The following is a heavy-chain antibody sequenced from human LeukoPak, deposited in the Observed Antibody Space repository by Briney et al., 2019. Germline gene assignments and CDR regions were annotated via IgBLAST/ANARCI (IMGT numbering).Heavy chain of an antibody. D-gene: IGHD3-10*01. CDR1: GGSFSGYY. J-gene: IGHJ4*02. CDR3: ARHGYYGSGSYGEDY. Sequence: SETLSLTCAVYGGSFSGYYWSWIRQPPGKGLEWIGEINHSGSTNYNPSLKSRVTISVDTSKNQFSLKLSSVTAADTAVYYCARHGYYGSGSYGEDYWGQGTLVTVSS. V-gene: IGHV4-34*01. CDR2: INHSGST.